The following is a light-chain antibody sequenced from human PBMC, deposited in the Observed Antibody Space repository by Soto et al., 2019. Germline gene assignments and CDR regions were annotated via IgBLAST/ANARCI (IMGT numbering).Light chain of an antibody. J-gene: IGKJ5*01. Sequence: DIQMTQSPSSLSASVGDRVTITCRASQTIGMHLNWYRQKPGKAPEFLIYAASTLQRGVPSRISGSGFGTDFTLTITSLQPEDFATYYCQKSYSLPITFGQGTRLEAK. CDR3: QKSYSLPIT. CDR1: QTIGMH. CDR2: AAS. V-gene: IGKV1-39*01.